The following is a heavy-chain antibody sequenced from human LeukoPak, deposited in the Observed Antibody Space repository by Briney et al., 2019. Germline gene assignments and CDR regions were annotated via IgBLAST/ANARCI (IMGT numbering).Heavy chain of an antibody. D-gene: IGHD2-21*01. V-gene: IGHV3-9*01. CDR2: INWNSGTI. CDR3: TKMRRGDDGLDI. J-gene: IGHJ4*02. Sequence: GGSLRLSCAASGFTFDDYSMQWVRQAPGKGLESVSGINWNSGTIGYADSVKGRFTISRDNAKNSLYLQMNSLRAEDTALYYCTKMRRGDDGLDIWGQGTLVTVSA. CDR1: GFTFDDYS.